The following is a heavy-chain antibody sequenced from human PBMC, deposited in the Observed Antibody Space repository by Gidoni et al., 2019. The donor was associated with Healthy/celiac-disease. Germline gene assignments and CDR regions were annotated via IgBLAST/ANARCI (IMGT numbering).Heavy chain of an antibody. J-gene: IGHJ4*02. CDR2: IYPGDSDT. V-gene: IGHV5-51*01. CDR3: ASGEDNPEAGLSGSFVDY. D-gene: IGHD7-27*01. CDR1: GYRFTSYW. Sequence: EVQLVQSGAEVKKPGESLKLSCKGSGYRFTSYWIGWVRQMPGKGLEWMGIIYPGDSDTRYSPSFQGQVTISADKSISTAYLQWSSLKASDTAMYYCASGEDNPEAGLSGSFVDYWGQGTLVTVSS.